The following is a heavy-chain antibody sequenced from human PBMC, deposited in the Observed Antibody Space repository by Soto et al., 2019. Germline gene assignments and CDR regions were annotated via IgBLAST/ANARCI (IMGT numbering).Heavy chain of an antibody. J-gene: IGHJ4*02. CDR3: TRGPRPISTGTGAY. D-gene: IGHD3-10*01. CDR2: IYNDGTYS. Sequence: GGSLRLSCAASGFIFKMYWMHWVGQSPGKGLVWISRIYNDGTYSDYADSVRGRFTISRDNVNDTLYLQMNNLRAEDSGLYYCTRGPRPISTGTGAYWGQGTQVTVYS. V-gene: IGHV3-74*01. CDR1: GFIFKMYW.